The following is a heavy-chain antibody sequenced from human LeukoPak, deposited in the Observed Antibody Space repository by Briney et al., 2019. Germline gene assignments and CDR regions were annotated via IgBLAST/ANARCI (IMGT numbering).Heavy chain of an antibody. CDR3: AKGLGSGSADYYYMDV. Sequence: GGSLRLSCAASGFTFSSYSMNWVRQAPGRGLEWVALISDDGYKVFYGDSVKGRFTISRDNSKSTVFLQMNSLKPEDTSVYYCAKGLGSGSADYYYMDVWGKGTTVIVSS. V-gene: IGHV3-30*18. CDR1: GFTFSSYS. D-gene: IGHD3-10*01. J-gene: IGHJ6*03. CDR2: ISDDGYKV.